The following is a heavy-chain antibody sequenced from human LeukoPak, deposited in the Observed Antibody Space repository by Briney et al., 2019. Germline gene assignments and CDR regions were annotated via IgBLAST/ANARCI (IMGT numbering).Heavy chain of an antibody. Sequence: PSQTLSLTCTVSGGSISSGGYYWSWIRQHPGKGLEWIGYIYYSGSTNYNPSLKSRVTISVDTSKNQFSLKLSSVTAADTAVYYCARGTVSNSFDPWGQGTLVTVSS. CDR2: IYYSGST. J-gene: IGHJ5*02. CDR3: ARGTVSNSFDP. D-gene: IGHD4-17*01. V-gene: IGHV4-31*03. CDR1: GGSISSGGYY.